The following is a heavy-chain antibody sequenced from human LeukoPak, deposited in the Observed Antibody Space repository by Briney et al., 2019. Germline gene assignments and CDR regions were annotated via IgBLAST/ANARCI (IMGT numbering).Heavy chain of an antibody. D-gene: IGHD3-10*01. CDR1: GFTFSSYT. CDR2: ISGSTTFM. CDR3: AKDLGELIPFDI. Sequence: GGSLRLSCAASGFTFSSYTINWVRQAPGKGLEWVSSISGSTTFMYYADSVKGRFTISRDTAKNSLFLQMNSLRAEDTAVYYCAKDLGELIPFDIWGQGTMVTVSS. J-gene: IGHJ3*02. V-gene: IGHV3-21*01.